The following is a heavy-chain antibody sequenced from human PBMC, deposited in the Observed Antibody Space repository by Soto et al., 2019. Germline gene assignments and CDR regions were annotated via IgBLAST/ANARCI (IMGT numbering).Heavy chain of an antibody. CDR1: GGSISSGDYY. D-gene: IGHD4-17*01. V-gene: IGHV4-30-4*01. Sequence: QVQLQESGPGLVKPSQTLSLTCTVSGGSISSGDYYWSWIRQPPGKGLEWIGYIYYSGSTYYNPSLKSRVTISVDTSKNQFSLKLSSVTAADTAVYYCAREGGDYGDSNWFDPWGQGTLVTVSS. J-gene: IGHJ5*02. CDR2: IYYSGST. CDR3: AREGGDYGDSNWFDP.